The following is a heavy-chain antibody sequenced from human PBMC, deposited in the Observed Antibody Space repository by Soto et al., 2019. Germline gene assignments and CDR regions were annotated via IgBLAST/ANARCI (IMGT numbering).Heavy chain of an antibody. Sequence: EVQVVESGGGLVQPGGSLRLSCAASGFSVTNNYMNWVRQAPGKGLEWVSIIDIGGNTYYADSVKDRFTISRDNSRNTLHLHMDSLRAEDTAVYYCARGRGSTGYLGREHYFDYWGQGTLVTVSP. D-gene: IGHD2-2*01. J-gene: IGHJ4*02. V-gene: IGHV3-66*01. CDR3: ARGRGSTGYLGREHYFDY. CDR1: GFSVTNNY. CDR2: IDIGGNT.